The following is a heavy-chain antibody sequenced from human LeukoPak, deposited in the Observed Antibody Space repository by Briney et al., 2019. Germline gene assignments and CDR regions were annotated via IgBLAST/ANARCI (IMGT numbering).Heavy chain of an antibody. Sequence: SETLSLTCTVSGGFMSSRSYYWGWIRQPPGKGLEWIGSIYYSGSTYYNPSLKSRVTIFVDTSKNQISLKLSSVTAADTAVYYCATHDGMDVWGQGTTVSVSS. J-gene: IGHJ6*02. CDR1: GGFMSSRSYY. V-gene: IGHV4-39*01. CDR3: ATHDGMDV. CDR2: IYYSGST.